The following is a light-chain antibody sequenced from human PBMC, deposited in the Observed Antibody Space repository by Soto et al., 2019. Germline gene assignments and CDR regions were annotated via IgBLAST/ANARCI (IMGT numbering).Light chain of an antibody. CDR1: QSVRGN. CDR3: QHYDTSLWT. Sequence: EIVLTQSPGTLSLSPGERATLSCRASQSVRGNLAWYQQKPGQAPRLLIYGASTRATGIPDRFSGSGSGTDFTLTISRLEPEDFAVYYCQHYDTSLWTFGQGTKVDIK. J-gene: IGKJ1*01. CDR2: GAS. V-gene: IGKV3-20*01.